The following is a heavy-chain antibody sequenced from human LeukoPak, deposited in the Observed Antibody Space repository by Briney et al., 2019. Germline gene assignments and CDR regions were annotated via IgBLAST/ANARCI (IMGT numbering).Heavy chain of an antibody. CDR1: GGSFSGYY. J-gene: IGHJ3*02. CDR3: ARARIAAAGNDAFDI. D-gene: IGHD6-13*01. Sequence: PSETLSLTCAVCGGSFSGYYWSWIRQPPGKGLEWIGEINHSGSTNYNPSLKSRVTISVDTSKNQFSLKLSSVTAADTAVYYCARARIAAAGNDAFDIWGQGTMVTVSS. V-gene: IGHV4-34*01. CDR2: INHSGST.